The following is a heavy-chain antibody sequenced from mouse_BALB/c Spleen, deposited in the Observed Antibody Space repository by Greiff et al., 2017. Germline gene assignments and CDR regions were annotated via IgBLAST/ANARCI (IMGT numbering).Heavy chain of an antibody. Sequence: VKVVESGAELAKPGASVKMSCKASGYTFTSYWMHWVKQRPGQGLEWIGYINPSTGYTEYNQKFKDKATLTADKSSSTAYMQLSSLTSEDSAVYYCARWYGNYWGQGTTLTVSS. CDR2: INPSTGYT. V-gene: IGHV1-7*01. CDR3: ARWYGNY. CDR1: GYTFTSYW. D-gene: IGHD2-10*02. J-gene: IGHJ2*01.